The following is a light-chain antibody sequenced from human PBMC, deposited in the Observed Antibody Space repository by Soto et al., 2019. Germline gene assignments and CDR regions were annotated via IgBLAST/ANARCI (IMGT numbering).Light chain of an antibody. J-gene: IGKJ4*01. CDR2: DAS. CDR1: QNINKW. V-gene: IGKV1-5*01. Sequence: DIQMTQSPSTLSASVGDRVVITCRASQNINKWLAWYQQKPGKAPKFLIYDASTLETGVPSRFSGSGSGTEFTLTISSLQPDDFASYYCQQYSRYPLTFGGGTKVDIK. CDR3: QQYSRYPLT.